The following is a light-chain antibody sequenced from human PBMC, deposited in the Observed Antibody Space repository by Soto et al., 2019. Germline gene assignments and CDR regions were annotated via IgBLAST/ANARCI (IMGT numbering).Light chain of an antibody. V-gene: IGLV2-14*01. J-gene: IGLJ1*01. CDR2: EVS. CDR1: SSDVGGYNY. CDR3: SSYSSSSTLYV. Sequence: QSALTQPASVSVSPGQSITISCTGTSSDVGGYNYVSWFQQHPGKAPKLMIFEVSDRPSGISNRFSGSKSGNTASLTISGLQAEDEADYYCSSYSSSSTLYVFGTGTQLTVL.